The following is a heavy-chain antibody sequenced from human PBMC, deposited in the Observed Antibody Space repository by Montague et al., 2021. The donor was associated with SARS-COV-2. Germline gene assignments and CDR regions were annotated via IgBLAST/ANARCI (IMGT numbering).Heavy chain of an antibody. CDR2: IYHTGST. D-gene: IGHD1-26*01. CDR1: RGSLRLTSYH. J-gene: IGHJ4*01. V-gene: IGHV4-39*01. CDR3: ANFYSGSYNY. Sequence: SESLSLTCTVSRGSLRLTSYHWGWIRQPPGKGLEWIGSIYHTGSTYYDPSLESRVTMSVDNSKNRFSLMLTSVTAADTAVYYCANFYSGSYNYWGHGSLVTVSS.